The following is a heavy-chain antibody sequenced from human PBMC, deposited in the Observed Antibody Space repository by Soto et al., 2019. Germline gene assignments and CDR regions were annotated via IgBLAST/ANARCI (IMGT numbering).Heavy chain of an antibody. Sequence: QVQLVQSGGEVKKPGASVKVPCKTSGYTFTRYGISWVRQAPGQGLEWMGWISAYNGNAIYAQKFQGRVTMTTDTPRSTVCMERRSRRSDDTGVYFCARDVRSGGKINGCDPWGQGTVVTVSS. V-gene: IGHV1-18*01. CDR3: ARDVRSGGKINGCDP. J-gene: IGHJ5*02. CDR1: GYTFTRYG. CDR2: ISAYNGNA. D-gene: IGHD2-15*01.